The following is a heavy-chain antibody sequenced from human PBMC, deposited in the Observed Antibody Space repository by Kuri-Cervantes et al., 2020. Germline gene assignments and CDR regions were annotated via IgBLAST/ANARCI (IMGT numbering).Heavy chain of an antibody. CDR3: ARDELVARPGCFDP. CDR1: GYTFITYG. Sequence: ASVKITCNASGYTFITYGISWFRQAPGRGLEWLGWISVYHGNTNYAQRFRNRITMTTDTSTSTAYMELGSLRSDDTAVYYCARDELVARPGCFDPWGQGTLVTVSS. CDR2: ISVYHGNT. J-gene: IGHJ5*02. D-gene: IGHD6-6*01. V-gene: IGHV1-18*01.